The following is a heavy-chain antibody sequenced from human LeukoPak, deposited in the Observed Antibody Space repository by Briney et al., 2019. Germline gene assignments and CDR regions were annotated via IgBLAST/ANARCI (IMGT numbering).Heavy chain of an antibody. CDR1: GFTFTTYA. J-gene: IGHJ4*02. CDR3: ARPLSRVTAVGKFSDY. Sequence: GGSLSLSCAASGFTFTTYAISWVRQAPGKGLEWFSVISGSGDSTIYADSEKGRFTISRDNSKNTQCLQMNSLRAEDTAIYYCARPLSRVTAVGKFSDYWGQGTLVTVSS. V-gene: IGHV3-23*01. D-gene: IGHD6-13*01. CDR2: ISGSGDST.